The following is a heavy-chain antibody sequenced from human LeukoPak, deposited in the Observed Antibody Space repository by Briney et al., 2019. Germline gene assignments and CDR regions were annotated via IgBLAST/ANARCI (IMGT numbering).Heavy chain of an antibody. D-gene: IGHD3-10*01. V-gene: IGHV4-59*08. CDR3: ARWGSNMAREKGDH. CDR1: GGSISDYY. J-gene: IGHJ4*02. CDR2: IYYSGIT. Sequence: SETLSLTCTVSGGSISDYYWSWLRQPPGKGLEWIGYIYYSGITNYNPSLKTRVTISVDTSKNQFSLKLTSVTAADTAVYYCARWGSNMAREKGDHWGQGTLVTVSS.